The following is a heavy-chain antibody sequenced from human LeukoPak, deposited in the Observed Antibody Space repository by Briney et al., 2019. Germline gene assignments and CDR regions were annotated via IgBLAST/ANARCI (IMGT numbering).Heavy chain of an antibody. CDR2: ISYDGSNK. D-gene: IGHD6-19*01. V-gene: IGHV3-30*04. Sequence: GRSLRLSCAASGFTFGSYAMHWVRQAPGKGLEWVAVISYDGSNKYYADSVKGRFTISRDNSKNTLYLQMNSLRAEDTAVYYCARDIRETLRIAVAGEGAFDIWGQGTMVTVSS. CDR1: GFTFGSYA. CDR3: ARDIRETLRIAVAGEGAFDI. J-gene: IGHJ3*02.